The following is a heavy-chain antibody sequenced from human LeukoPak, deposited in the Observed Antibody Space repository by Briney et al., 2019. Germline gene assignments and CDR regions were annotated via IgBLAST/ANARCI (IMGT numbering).Heavy chain of an antibody. V-gene: IGHV4-39*01. D-gene: IGHD6-13*01. CDR2: IYHSGST. CDR3: ARHGGSNWYVNWFDP. J-gene: IGHJ5*02. Sequence: SETLSLTCTVSGVAISSGSYYWGWLRQPPGKGLEWIGSIYHSGSTSYNPSPKSRVTISVDTSKNQFSLKLTSMTAADTAVYYCARHGGSNWYVNWFDPWGQGILVTVSS. CDR1: GVAISSGSYY.